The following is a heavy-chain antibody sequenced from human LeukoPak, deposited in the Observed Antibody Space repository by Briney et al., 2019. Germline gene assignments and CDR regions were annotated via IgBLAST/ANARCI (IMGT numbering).Heavy chain of an antibody. CDR3: AKRSLSGSYLGFDY. J-gene: IGHJ4*02. CDR2: ISSSTSYI. D-gene: IGHD1-26*01. V-gene: IGHV3-21*04. CDR1: GFTFSSYS. Sequence: GGSLRLSCAASGFTFSSYSMNWVRQAPGKGLAWVSSISSSTSYINYADSVRGRFTISRDNAKNSLYLQMNSLRAEDTAIYYCAKRSLSGSYLGFDYWGQGTLVTVSS.